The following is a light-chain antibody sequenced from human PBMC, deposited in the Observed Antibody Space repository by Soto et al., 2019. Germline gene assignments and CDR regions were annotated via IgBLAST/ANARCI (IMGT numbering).Light chain of an antibody. Sequence: IVMTQSPVTLSVSPGEAVILSGRASQSLRSNLAWYQQKPVQAPRLLIYATSSRATGIPDRFSGSGSETDFTLIISRLQPEDFALYYCQQYGGSPITFGQGTRLE. CDR1: QSLRSN. CDR2: ATS. V-gene: IGKV3-20*01. J-gene: IGKJ5*01. CDR3: QQYGGSPIT.